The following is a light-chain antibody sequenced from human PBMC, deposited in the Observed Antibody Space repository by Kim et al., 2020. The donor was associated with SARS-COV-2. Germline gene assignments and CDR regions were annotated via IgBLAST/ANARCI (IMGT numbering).Light chain of an antibody. Sequence: PGERATRSRRASQRISYYYLAWYQQKPGQAPRLLIYGTSNRDTGIPDRFSGSGSGTDFTLTISRLEPEDFALYYCQQYNDWPPLTFGGGTKVDIK. CDR2: GTS. J-gene: IGKJ4*01. CDR1: QRISYYY. CDR3: QQYNDWPPLT. V-gene: IGKV3-20*01.